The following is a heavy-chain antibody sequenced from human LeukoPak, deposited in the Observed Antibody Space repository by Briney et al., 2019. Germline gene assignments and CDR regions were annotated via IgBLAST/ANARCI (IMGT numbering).Heavy chain of an antibody. D-gene: IGHD6-19*01. CDR2: LNTGNGNT. CDR1: VYTFTNYA. Sequence: ASVKVSCKDSVYTFTNYATHWVRQAPGQRLEWMGWLNTGNGNTKYSQEFQGRVTITRDTSANTAYMELSSLRSEDMAVYYCARAVKYRSGPLTDLLPYYFDYWGQGTLVTVSS. V-gene: IGHV1-3*03. J-gene: IGHJ4*02. CDR3: ARAVKYRSGPLTDLLPYYFDY.